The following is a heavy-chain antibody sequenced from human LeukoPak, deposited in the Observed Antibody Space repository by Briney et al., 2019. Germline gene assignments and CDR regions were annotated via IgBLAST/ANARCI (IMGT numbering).Heavy chain of an antibody. Sequence: PSETLSLTCTVSGGSISSYYWNWIRQPPGKGLEWIGYIYYSGSTNYNPSLKSRVTISVDTSKNQCSLKLSSVTAADTAVYYCARAMTTVTPFDYWGQGTLVTVSS. D-gene: IGHD4-17*01. CDR1: GGSISSYY. CDR3: ARAMTTVTPFDY. V-gene: IGHV4-59*01. J-gene: IGHJ4*02. CDR2: IYYSGST.